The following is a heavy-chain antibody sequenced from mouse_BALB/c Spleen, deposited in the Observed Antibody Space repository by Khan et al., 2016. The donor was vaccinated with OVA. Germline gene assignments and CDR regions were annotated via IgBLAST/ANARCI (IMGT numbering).Heavy chain of an antibody. CDR2: IDPANDNT. J-gene: IGHJ2*01. D-gene: IGHD4-1*01. Sequence: VQLQQSGAELVKPGASVKLSCTASGFNIKDTHMHWVKQRPEQGLEWIGSIDPANDNTKYDPRFQDKATITADTSSNTAYLHLSSLTSEDTAVYYCAPAGTGDYFDYWGQGTTLTVSS. CDR1: GFNIKDTH. V-gene: IGHV14-3*02. CDR3: APAGTGDYFDY.